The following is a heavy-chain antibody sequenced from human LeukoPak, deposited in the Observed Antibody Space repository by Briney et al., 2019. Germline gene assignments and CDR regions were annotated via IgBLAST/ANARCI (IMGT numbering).Heavy chain of an antibody. CDR1: GYTFTSYD. D-gene: IGHD3-22*01. CDR2: MNPNSGNT. CDR3: AREVYYDRSGYYN. Sequence: GASVKVSCKASGYTFTSYDINWVRQATGQGLEWMGWMNPNSGNTGYAQKFQGRVTITRNTSISTAYMELSSLRSEDTAVYYCAREVYYDRSGYYNWGQGTLVTVSS. V-gene: IGHV1-8*03. J-gene: IGHJ4*02.